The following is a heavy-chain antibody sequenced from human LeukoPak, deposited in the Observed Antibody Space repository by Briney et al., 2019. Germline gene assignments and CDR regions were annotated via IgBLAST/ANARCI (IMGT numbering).Heavy chain of an antibody. D-gene: IGHD4-17*01. CDR2: IYSGGST. J-gene: IGHJ4*02. V-gene: IGHV3-53*01. CDR3: ARVTEDGVPGGY. CDR1: GLTVSSNY. Sequence: PGGSLRLSCAASGLTVSSNYMSWVRQAPGKGLQWVSVIYSGGSTYYADSVKGRFTISRDNSKNTLYLQMNSLRAEDTAVYYCARVTEDGVPGGYWGPGTLVTVSS.